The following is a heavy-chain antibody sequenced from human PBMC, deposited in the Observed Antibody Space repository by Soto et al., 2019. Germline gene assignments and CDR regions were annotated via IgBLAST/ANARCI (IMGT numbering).Heavy chain of an antibody. J-gene: IGHJ4*02. V-gene: IGHV3-30*18. CDR2: ISYDGSNK. CDR1: GFTFSSYG. D-gene: IGHD5-18*01. Sequence: LRLSCAASGFTFSSYGMHWVRQAPGKGLEWVAVISYDGSNKYYADSVKGRFTISRDNSKNTLYLQMNSLRAEDTAVYYCAKNLGYSYGYYFDYWGQGTLVTVSS. CDR3: AKNLGYSYGYYFDY.